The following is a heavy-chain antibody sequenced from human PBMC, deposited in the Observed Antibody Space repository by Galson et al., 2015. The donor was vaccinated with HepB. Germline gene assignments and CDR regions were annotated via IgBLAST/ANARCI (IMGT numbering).Heavy chain of an antibody. V-gene: IGHV3-23*01. J-gene: IGHJ6*02. CDR2: ISGSGGST. CDR1: GFTFSSYA. D-gene: IGHD1/OR15-1a*01. Sequence: SLRLSCAASGFTFSSYAMSWVRQAPGKGLEWVSAISGSGGSTYYADSVKGRFTISRDNSKNTLYLQMNSLRAEDTAVYYCAKSLNWNRGGGMDVWGQGTTVTVSS. CDR3: AKSLNWNRGGGMDV.